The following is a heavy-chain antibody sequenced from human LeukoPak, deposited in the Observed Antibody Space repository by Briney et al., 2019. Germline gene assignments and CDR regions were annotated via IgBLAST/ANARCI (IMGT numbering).Heavy chain of an antibody. J-gene: IGHJ4*02. CDR2: IIPIFGTA. Sequence: ASVKVSCKASGGTFSSYAISWVRQAPGQGLEWMGGIIPIFGTATYAQKFQGRVTITTDESTGTAYMELSSLRSEDTAVYYCARGVAGTVDYFDYWGQGTLVTVSS. V-gene: IGHV1-69*05. D-gene: IGHD6-19*01. CDR3: ARGVAGTVDYFDY. CDR1: GGTFSSYA.